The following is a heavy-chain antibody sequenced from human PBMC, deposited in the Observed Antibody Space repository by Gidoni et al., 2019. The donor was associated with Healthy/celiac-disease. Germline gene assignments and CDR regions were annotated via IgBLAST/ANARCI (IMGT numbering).Heavy chain of an antibody. V-gene: IGHV3-21*01. CDR1: GFTFSRYS. J-gene: IGHJ4*02. CDR3: ARDGEVGATPGGVFFDY. CDR2: ISSSSSYI. Sequence: EVQLVESGGGLVKPGGSLRLSCAASGFTFSRYSMNWVRQAPGKGLEWVSSISSSSSYIYYADSVKGRFTISRDNAKNSLYLQMNSLRAEDTAVYYCARDGEVGATPGGVFFDYWGQGTLVTVSS. D-gene: IGHD1-26*01.